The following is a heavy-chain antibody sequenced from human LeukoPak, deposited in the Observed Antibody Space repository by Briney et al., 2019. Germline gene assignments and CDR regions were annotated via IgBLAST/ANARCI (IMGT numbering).Heavy chain of an antibody. CDR2: ISYDGSNK. CDR3: AYMYSSGWHYYYYGMDV. V-gene: IGHV3-30-3*01. CDR1: GFTFSSYA. J-gene: IGHJ6*02. Sequence: AGGSLRLSCAASGFTFSSYAMHWVRQAPGKGLEWVAVISYDGSNKYYADSVKGRFTISRDNSKNTLYLQMNSLRAEDTAVYYCAYMYSSGWHYYYYGMDVWGQGTTVTVSS. D-gene: IGHD6-19*01.